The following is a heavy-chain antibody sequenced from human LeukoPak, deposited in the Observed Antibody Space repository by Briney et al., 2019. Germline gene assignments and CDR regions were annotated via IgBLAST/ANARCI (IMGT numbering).Heavy chain of an antibody. D-gene: IGHD4-17*01. Sequence: SETLSLTCAVSADSFSSHYWTWIRQPPGKGLEWIGYTSYIGSTNYNPSLKSRVTISIDTSKNQFSLKLSSVTAADTAVYYCARDLVTVTKGFDIWGQGTMVSVSS. J-gene: IGHJ3*02. CDR3: ARDLVTVTKGFDI. CDR1: ADSFSSHY. CDR2: TSYIGST. V-gene: IGHV4-59*11.